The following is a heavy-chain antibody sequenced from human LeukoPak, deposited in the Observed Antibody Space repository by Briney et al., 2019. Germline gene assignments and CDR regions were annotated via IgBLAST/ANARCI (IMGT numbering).Heavy chain of an antibody. V-gene: IGHV4-59*08. J-gene: IGHJ3*02. D-gene: IGHD2-15*01. CDR3: ARHLGLVVMDPRRPKIRVVAFDI. Sequence: SETLSLTCTVSGGSISSYDWSWIRQPPGKGLEWIGYIYYSGSTNYNPSLKSRVTISVDTSKNQFSLKLSSVTDADTAVYYCARHLGLVVMDPRRPKIRVVAFDIWGQGTMVTVSS. CDR1: GGSISSYD. CDR2: IYYSGST.